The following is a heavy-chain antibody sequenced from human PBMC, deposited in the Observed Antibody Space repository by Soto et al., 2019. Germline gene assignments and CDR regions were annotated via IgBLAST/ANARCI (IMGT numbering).Heavy chain of an antibody. V-gene: IGHV3-48*02. CDR2: ISSSSSTI. Sequence: EVQLVESGGGLVQPGGSLRLSCAASGFTFSSYSMNWVRQAPGKGLEWVSYISSSSSTIYYADNVKGRFTISRDNDKNSLYLHMNSLRDEDTAVYYCARAATPDYWGQGTLVTGSS. D-gene: IGHD2-15*01. J-gene: IGHJ4*02. CDR3: ARAATPDY. CDR1: GFTFSSYS.